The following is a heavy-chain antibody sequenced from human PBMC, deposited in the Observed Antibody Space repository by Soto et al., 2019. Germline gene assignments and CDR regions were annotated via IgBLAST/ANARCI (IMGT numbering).Heavy chain of an antibody. D-gene: IGHD2-2*01. Sequence: SETLSLTCTVSGGSISGFYWSWIRQQPGKGLEWIAYIFSSGSTNYNPSLKSRVTISVDTSENQFSLKLTSVTAADTAVYYCARVGYCSSTPCWPIGYFEYWGQGTLVTAPQ. J-gene: IGHJ4*02. CDR3: ARVGYCSSTPCWPIGYFEY. CDR2: IFSSGST. V-gene: IGHV4-59*01. CDR1: GGSISGFY.